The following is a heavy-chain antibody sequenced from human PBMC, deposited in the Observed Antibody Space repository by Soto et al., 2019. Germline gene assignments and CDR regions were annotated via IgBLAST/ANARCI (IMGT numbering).Heavy chain of an antibody. CDR3: ARNYDFWGGYSTPADDAFDI. V-gene: IGHV4-31*03. CDR1: GGSISSGGYY. D-gene: IGHD3-3*01. J-gene: IGHJ3*02. Sequence: QVQLQESGPGLVKPSQTLSLTCTVSGGSISSGGYYWSWIRQHPGKGLERIGYIYYSGSTYYNPSGVTRVNSSVDTCKSPFSRNQSSVTAADTAVNYCARNYDFWGGYSTPADDAFDIWGQGTMVTVSS. CDR2: IYYSGST.